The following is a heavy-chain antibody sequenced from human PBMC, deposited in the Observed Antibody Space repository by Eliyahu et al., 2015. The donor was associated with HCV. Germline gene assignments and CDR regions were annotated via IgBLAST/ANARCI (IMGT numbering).Heavy chain of an antibody. J-gene: IGHJ4*02. V-gene: IGHV1-46*01. CDR3: ARAPTRDGYNRDY. Sequence: QVQLVQSGAEVRKPGASVKVSCKASGYTFTNXXXHWVRQAPGQGLEWMGIIXPSDRSTSYPQKFQGRVTMTRDTSTSTVYMEVSSLRSEDTAVYYCARAPTRDGYNRDYWGQGTLVTVSS. CDR2: IXPSDRST. D-gene: IGHD5-24*01. CDR1: GYTFTNXX.